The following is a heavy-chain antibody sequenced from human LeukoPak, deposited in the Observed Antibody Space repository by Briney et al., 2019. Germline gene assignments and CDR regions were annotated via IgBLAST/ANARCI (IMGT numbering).Heavy chain of an antibody. D-gene: IGHD3-9*01. CDR3: AKGGADYYRSFSDS. Sequence: GGSLRLSCAASGFTFRNYAMKCVLQAPGKGLEWVSSISGSGDSTYYSDSVKGRFTISRDNSKNTLYLQMNSLRAEDTAVYYCAKGGADYYRSFSDSWGQGTLVTVSS. CDR2: ISGSGDST. CDR1: GFTFRNYA. V-gene: IGHV3-23*01. J-gene: IGHJ4*02.